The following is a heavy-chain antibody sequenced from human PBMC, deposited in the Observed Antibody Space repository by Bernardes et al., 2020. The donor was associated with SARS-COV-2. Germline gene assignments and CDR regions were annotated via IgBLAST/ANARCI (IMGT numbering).Heavy chain of an antibody. CDR1: GGSVSSGTYH. CDR3: ARLISYDSSGYFVGAFEI. Sequence: SETLSLTCTVSGGSVSSGTYHWSWIRQPPGKGLEWIGYISYSGITNYIPSLQSRVTISSDTSKNQFSLKLSSVTAADTAVYYCARLISYDSSGYFVGAFEIGGQGTVVTVSS. V-gene: IGHV4-61*01. J-gene: IGHJ3*02. CDR2: ISYSGIT. D-gene: IGHD3-22*01.